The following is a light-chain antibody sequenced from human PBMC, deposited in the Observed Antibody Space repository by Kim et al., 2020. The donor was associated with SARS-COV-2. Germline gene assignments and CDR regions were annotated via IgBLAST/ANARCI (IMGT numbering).Light chain of an antibody. J-gene: IGKJ4*01. V-gene: IGKV3-20*01. Sequence: EIVLTQSPGTLSLSPGETATLSCRASQSISSALLAWYQQRPGQAPRLLMSGASIRATGIPDRFSGSGSGTDFTLTISRLETDDFAVYYCQQYGTTPLTFGGGPKVDIK. CDR2: GAS. CDR3: QQYGTTPLT. CDR1: QSISSAL.